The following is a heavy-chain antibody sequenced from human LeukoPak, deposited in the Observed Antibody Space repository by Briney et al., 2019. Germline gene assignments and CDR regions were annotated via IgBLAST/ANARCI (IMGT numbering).Heavy chain of an antibody. J-gene: IGHJ1*01. CDR3: ARRRYYVGGVYLN. D-gene: IGHD2-8*02. CDR1: GDSVSRSDSY. V-gene: IGHV4-39*01. CDR2: IYYSGRT. Sequence: KPSETVSLTCSVSGDSVSRSDSYWDWIRQPPGKGLEWIGTIYYSGRTYYSPSLKSRVTMSVDPSNNQFSLNLRSVTAADTALYSCARRRYYVGGVYLNGGRGTLLRVS.